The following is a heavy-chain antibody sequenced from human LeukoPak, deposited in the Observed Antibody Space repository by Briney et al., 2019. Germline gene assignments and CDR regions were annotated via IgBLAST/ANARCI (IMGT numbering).Heavy chain of an antibody. CDR2: IYYSGST. CDR3: AREGDGYNYGYFDY. J-gene: IGHJ4*02. D-gene: IGHD5-24*01. Sequence: MSSETLSLTCTVSGGSISSYYWSWIRQPPGKGLEWIGYIYYSGSTNYNPSLKSRVTISVGTSKNQFSLKLSSVTAADTAVYYCAREGDGYNYGYFDYWGQGTLVTVSS. V-gene: IGHV4-59*01. CDR1: GGSISSYY.